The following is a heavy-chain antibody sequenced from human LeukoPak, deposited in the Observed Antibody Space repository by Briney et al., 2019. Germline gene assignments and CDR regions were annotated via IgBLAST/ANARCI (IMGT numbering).Heavy chain of an antibody. D-gene: IGHD6-19*01. J-gene: IGHJ4*02. CDR1: GFTVSNNY. CDR3: ARDNSGFDY. CDR2: IYSGGST. V-gene: IGHV3-66*01. Sequence: GGSLRLSCAASGFTVSNNYMTWVRQAPGEGLEWVSLIYSGGSTYYADSVKGRFTISRDNAKNTLYLQMNSLRVEDTAVYYCARDNSGFDYWGQGTLVTVSS.